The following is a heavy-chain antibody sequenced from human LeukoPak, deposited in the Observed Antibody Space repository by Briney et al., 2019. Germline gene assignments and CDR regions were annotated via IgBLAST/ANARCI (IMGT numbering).Heavy chain of an antibody. CDR3: ARTLAAATDFHYYYYMDV. J-gene: IGHJ6*03. CDR1: GGSISSYY. V-gene: IGHV4-59*01. CDR2: IYYSGST. Sequence: SETLSLTCTVSGGSISSYYWSWIRQPPGKGLEWIGYIYYSGSTNYNPSLKSRVTISVDTSRNQFSLKLSSVTAADTAVYYCARTLAAATDFHYYYYMDVWGKGTTVTVSS. D-gene: IGHD6-25*01.